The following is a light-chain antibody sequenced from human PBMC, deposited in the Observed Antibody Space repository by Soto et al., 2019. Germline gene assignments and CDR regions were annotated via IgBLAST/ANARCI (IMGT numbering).Light chain of an antibody. CDR2: AAS. Sequence: DIQMTQSPSSLSASVGDRVTITCRASQGFSNYLAWYQQKPGKVPKLLIYAASTLQSGVPSRFSGSGSGTDFTLTISSLQPEDGATYYCQKYNSAPWTFGQGTKVEIK. CDR1: QGFSNY. V-gene: IGKV1-27*01. J-gene: IGKJ1*01. CDR3: QKYNSAPWT.